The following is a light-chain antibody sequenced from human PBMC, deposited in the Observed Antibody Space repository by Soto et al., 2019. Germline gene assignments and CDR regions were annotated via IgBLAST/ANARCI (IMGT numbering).Light chain of an antibody. J-gene: IGKJ4*01. CDR3: QQYCSSPLT. CDR2: DAS. CDR1: QSVSSSY. V-gene: IGKV3-20*01. Sequence: EIVLTQSPATLSLSPGERATLSCRASQSVSSSYLAWYQQKPGQAPRLLIYDASSRATGIPARFSGSGSGTDFTLPISRLEPPDFAVYFCQQYCSSPLTFGGGTKVEIK.